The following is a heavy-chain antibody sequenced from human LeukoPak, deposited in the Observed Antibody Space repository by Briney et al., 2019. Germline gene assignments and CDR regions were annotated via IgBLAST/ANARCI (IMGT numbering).Heavy chain of an antibody. CDR3: ARAHPPTGYCSSVACYRGSEYFQH. V-gene: IGHV1-46*01. D-gene: IGHD2-2*02. CDR1: GYTFTSYD. CDR2: INPSGGGT. Sequence: ASVKVSCKASGYTFTSYDINWVRQAPGQGLEWMGMINPSGGGTRYPQKFQGRVTMTRDTSTSTVYMELSSLRSEGTAVYYCARAHPPTGYCSSVACYRGSEYFQHWGQGTLVTVSS. J-gene: IGHJ1*01.